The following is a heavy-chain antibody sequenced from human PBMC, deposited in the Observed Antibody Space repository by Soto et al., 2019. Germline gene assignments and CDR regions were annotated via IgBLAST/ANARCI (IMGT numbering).Heavy chain of an antibody. Sequence: SETLSLTCAVYGGSFSDYYWSWIRQPPGKGLEWIGEINHSGSTNYNPSLKSRVTISVDTSKNQFSLQVTSVTAADTAVYYCARLHGYCISSSCHGHYAMDVWGQGTTVTVSS. CDR3: ARLHGYCISSSCHGHYAMDV. CDR1: GGSFSDYY. D-gene: IGHD2-2*01. J-gene: IGHJ6*02. CDR2: INHSGST. V-gene: IGHV4-34*01.